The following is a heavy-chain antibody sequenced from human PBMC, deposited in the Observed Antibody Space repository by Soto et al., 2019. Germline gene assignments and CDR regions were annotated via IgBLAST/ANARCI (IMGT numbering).Heavy chain of an antibody. CDR3: ARGKRTVGYCSGGSCYSFDY. CDR1: GGSFSGYY. CDR2: INHSGST. D-gene: IGHD2-15*01. J-gene: IGHJ4*02. V-gene: IGHV4-34*01. Sequence: QVQLQQWGAGLLKPSETLSLTCAVYGGSFSGYYWSWIRQPPGKGLEWIGEINHSGSTNYNPSLKSRVTISVDTSKDQFFLKLSSVRAADTAVYYCARGKRTVGYCSGGSCYSFDYWGQGTLVTVSS.